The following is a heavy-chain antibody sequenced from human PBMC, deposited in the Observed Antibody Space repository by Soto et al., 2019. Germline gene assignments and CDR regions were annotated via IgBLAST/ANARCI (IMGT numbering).Heavy chain of an antibody. CDR2: ISGSGGST. V-gene: IGHV3-23*01. CDR1: GFTVSSNY. D-gene: IGHD6-6*01. J-gene: IGHJ4*02. Sequence: GSLRLSCAASGFTVSSNYMSWVRQAPGKGLEWVSVISGSGGSTYYADSVKGRFTISRDNSKNTLYVQMNSLRAEDTAVYYCAKRSSSSTFDYWGQGTLVTVSS. CDR3: AKRSSSSTFDY.